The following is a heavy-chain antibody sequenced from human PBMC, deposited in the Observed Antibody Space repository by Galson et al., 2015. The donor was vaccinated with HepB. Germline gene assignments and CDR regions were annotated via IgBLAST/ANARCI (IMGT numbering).Heavy chain of an antibody. J-gene: IGHJ4*02. CDR3: ARAHYYDSGNVDY. D-gene: IGHD3-9*01. CDR2: IDWDNDK. CDR1: GFSLTTRGMC. Sequence: PALVKPTQTLTLTCTFSGFSLTTRGMCVSWIRQPPGKALEWLARIDWDNDKYYNTSLRTRLTVSKDTSGNQVVLTLTNMDPVDTGTYYCARAHYYDSGNVDYWGQGALVTVSS. V-gene: IGHV2-70*11.